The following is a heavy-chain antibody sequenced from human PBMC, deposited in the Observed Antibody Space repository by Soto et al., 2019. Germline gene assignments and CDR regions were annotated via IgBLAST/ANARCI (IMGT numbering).Heavy chain of an antibody. J-gene: IGHJ5*02. Sequence: QVQLQESGPGLVKPSQTLSLTCTVSGGSISSGGYYWSWIRQHTGKGLEWIGYVFYSETTYYNPSRQNRFTLSRDTSKNLFSLSLSSVTASDTDVYYCAISVDPWGQGTLVTVSS. V-gene: IGHV4-31*03. CDR1: GGSISSGGYY. CDR2: VFYSETT. CDR3: AISVDP.